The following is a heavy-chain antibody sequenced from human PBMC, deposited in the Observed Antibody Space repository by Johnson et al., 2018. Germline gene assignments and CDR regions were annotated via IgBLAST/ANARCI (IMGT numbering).Heavy chain of an antibody. V-gene: IGHV4-61*01. CDR3: ARVSLRFLEWLLGAFDI. J-gene: IGHJ3*02. Sequence: QVQLQESGPGLVKPSETLSLTCTVSGGSVSSGSYYWSWIRQPPGKGLEWIGYIYYSGSTNYNPSLKIRVPLSVDTSKNQFSLTLSSVTAADTAVYYCARVSLRFLEWLLGAFDIWGQGTMVTVSS. CDR2: IYYSGST. D-gene: IGHD3-3*01. CDR1: GGSVSSGSYY.